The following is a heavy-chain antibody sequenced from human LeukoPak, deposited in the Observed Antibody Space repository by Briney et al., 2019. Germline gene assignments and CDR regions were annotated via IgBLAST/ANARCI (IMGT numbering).Heavy chain of an antibody. CDR2: IYHSGST. J-gene: IGHJ4*02. CDR3: ARGYYDILTGLGY. CDR1: GYSISSGYY. D-gene: IGHD3-9*01. V-gene: IGHV4-38-2*01. Sequence: SETLSLTCAVSGYSISSGYYWGWIRQPPEKGLEWIGSIYHSGSTYYNPSLKSRVTISVDTSKNQFSLKLSSVTAADTAVYYCARGYYDILTGLGYWGQGTLVTVSS.